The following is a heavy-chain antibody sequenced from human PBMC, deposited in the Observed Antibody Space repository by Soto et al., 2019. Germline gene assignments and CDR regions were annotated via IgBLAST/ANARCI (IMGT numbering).Heavy chain of an antibody. CDR3: ARDTVLTGMFDF. V-gene: IGHV4-59*01. CDR1: GGSIGSYH. CDR2: VYYTGTT. D-gene: IGHD4-17*01. J-gene: IGHJ4*02. Sequence: PSETLSLMCTVSGGSIGSYHWSWVRQPPGKGLEWIASVYYTGTTNYNPSLGSRVTISIDAPENQISLKLTSVTAADTAFYYCARDTVLTGMFDFWGQGTLVTVSS.